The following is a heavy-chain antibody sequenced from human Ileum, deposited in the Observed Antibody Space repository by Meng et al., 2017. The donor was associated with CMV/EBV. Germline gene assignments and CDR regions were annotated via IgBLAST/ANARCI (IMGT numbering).Heavy chain of an antibody. Sequence: ASVKVSCKASGGVFSSFAISWVRQAPGQGLEWMGWINPNSGGTNYAQKFQGRVTMTRDTSISTAYMELSRLRSDDTAVYYCARERPGIAVAGTSKWFDPWGQGTLVTVSS. CDR1: GGVFSSFA. CDR3: ARERPGIAVAGTSKWFDP. CDR2: INPNSGGT. J-gene: IGHJ5*02. V-gene: IGHV1-2*02. D-gene: IGHD6-19*01.